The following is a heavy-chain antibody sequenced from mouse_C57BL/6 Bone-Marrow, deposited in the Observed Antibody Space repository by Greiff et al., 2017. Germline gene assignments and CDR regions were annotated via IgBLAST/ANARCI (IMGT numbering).Heavy chain of an antibody. Sequence: QVQLQQPGAELVRPGTSVKLSCKASGYTFTSYWMHWVKQRPGQGLEWIGVIDPSDSYTNYNQKFKGKATLTVDTSSSTAYMQLSSLTSEDSAVXYCARFLLHYYGSSYGYWGQGTTLTVSS. CDR3: ARFLLHYYGSSYGY. V-gene: IGHV1-59*01. CDR1: GYTFTSYW. CDR2: IDPSDSYT. J-gene: IGHJ2*01. D-gene: IGHD1-1*01.